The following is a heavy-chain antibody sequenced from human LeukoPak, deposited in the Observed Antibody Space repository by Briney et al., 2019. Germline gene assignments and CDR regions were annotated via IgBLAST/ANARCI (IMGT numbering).Heavy chain of an antibody. CDR3: ARGPEYYDYVWGSYRSDAFDI. V-gene: IGHV4-59*12. CDR2: IYYSGST. J-gene: IGHJ3*02. Sequence: SETLSLTCTVSGGSISSYYWSWIRQPPGKGLEWIGYIYYSGSTNYNPSLKSRVTISVDTSKNQFSLKLSSVTAADTAVYYCARGPEYYDYVWGSYRSDAFDIWGQGTMVTVSS. D-gene: IGHD3-16*02. CDR1: GGSISSYY.